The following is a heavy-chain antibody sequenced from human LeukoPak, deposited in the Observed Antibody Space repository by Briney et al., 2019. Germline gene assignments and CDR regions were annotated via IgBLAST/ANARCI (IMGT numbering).Heavy chain of an antibody. Sequence: SETLSLTCAVYGGSISHYYWSWIRQSPGKGLECIGEINHSGSTNYNPSLKSRVTISVDTSKNQFSLKLSSVTAADTAVYYCARGRYSGSYLIDYWGQGTLVTVSS. CDR1: GGSISHYY. J-gene: IGHJ4*02. CDR2: INHSGST. V-gene: IGHV4-34*01. D-gene: IGHD1-26*01. CDR3: ARGRYSGSYLIDY.